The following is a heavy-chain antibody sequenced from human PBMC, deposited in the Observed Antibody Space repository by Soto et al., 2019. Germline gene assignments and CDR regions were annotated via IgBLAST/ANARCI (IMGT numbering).Heavy chain of an antibody. CDR3: ARDGVAAGLYFDY. V-gene: IGHV3-7*01. J-gene: IGHJ4*02. CDR1: GFSFSSYW. Sequence: LRLSCAASGFSFSSYWMCWVRQAPGKGLEWVATINQIGSEKYYVDSVKGRFTISRDNTKNSLYLQVNSLRAEDTAVYFCARDGVAAGLYFDYWGPGALVTVSS. D-gene: IGHD2-15*01. CDR2: INQIGSEK.